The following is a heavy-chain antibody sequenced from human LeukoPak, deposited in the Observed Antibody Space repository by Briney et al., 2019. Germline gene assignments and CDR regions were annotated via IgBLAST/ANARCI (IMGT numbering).Heavy chain of an antibody. CDR2: ISYSGST. V-gene: IGHV4-59*01. CDR3: ARGFDGPNAFDI. J-gene: IGHJ3*02. D-gene: IGHD3-9*01. Sequence: SETLSLTCAVYGGSFGGYYWSWIRQPPGKGLEWIGHISYSGSTNYNPSLKSRVTVSIDTSKNQVSLKLSSMTAADTAVYYCARGFDGPNAFDIWGQGTMVTVSS. CDR1: GGSFGGYY.